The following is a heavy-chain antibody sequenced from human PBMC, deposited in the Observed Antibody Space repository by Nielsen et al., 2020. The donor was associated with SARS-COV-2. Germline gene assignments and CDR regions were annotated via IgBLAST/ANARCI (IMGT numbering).Heavy chain of an antibody. V-gene: IGHV3-30*03. CDR3: ARGGGDWFDP. D-gene: IGHD3-16*01. J-gene: IGHJ5*02. Sequence: GESLKISCAASGFSFNNYGMHWVRQAPGKGLEWVAVISYDGSNKYYADSVKGRFTISRDNSKNTLYLQMNSLRAEDTAVYYCARGGGDWFDPWGQGTLVTVSS. CDR2: ISYDGSNK. CDR1: GFSFNNYG.